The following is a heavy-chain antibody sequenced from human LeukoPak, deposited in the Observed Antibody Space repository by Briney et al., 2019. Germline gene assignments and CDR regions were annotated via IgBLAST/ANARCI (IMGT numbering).Heavy chain of an antibody. V-gene: IGHV3-74*01. D-gene: IGHD6-13*01. Sequence: PGGSLRLSCAASGFTFSSYWMHWVRQAPGKGLVWVSRINTDGSSTTYADSVKGRFTISRDNAKNTLYLQMNSLRAEDTAVYYCAREGWSSSWGPFDYWGQGTLVTVSS. CDR1: GFTFSSYW. CDR2: INTDGSST. CDR3: AREGWSSSWGPFDY. J-gene: IGHJ4*02.